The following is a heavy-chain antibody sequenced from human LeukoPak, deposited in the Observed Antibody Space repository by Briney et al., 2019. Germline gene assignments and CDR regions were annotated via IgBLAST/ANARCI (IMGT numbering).Heavy chain of an antibody. CDR1: GFTFSSYS. Sequence: PGGSLRLSCAASGFTFSSYSMNWVRQAPGKGLEWVSYISSSSSTICYADSVKGRFTISRDNAKNSLYLQMNSLSDEDTAVYYCARVRYFDEPDDYWGQGTLVTVSS. D-gene: IGHD3-9*01. V-gene: IGHV3-48*02. J-gene: IGHJ4*02. CDR2: ISSSSSTI. CDR3: ARVRYFDEPDDY.